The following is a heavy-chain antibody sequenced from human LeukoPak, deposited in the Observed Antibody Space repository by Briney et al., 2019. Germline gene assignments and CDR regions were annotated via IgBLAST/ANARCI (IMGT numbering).Heavy chain of an antibody. D-gene: IGHD2/OR15-2a*01. CDR3: AKVRDRFYDIIYDYYFDY. CDR2: IRGTDGKT. J-gene: IGHJ4*02. Sequence: GGSLRLSCAASGFTFSTYAMNWVRQAPGKGLEWVSRIRGTDGKTFYADSVKGRLTISRDNSNNTLYLHMNGLRAEDTAVYYCAKVRDRFYDIIYDYYFDYWGQGTLVTVSS. CDR1: GFTFSTYA. V-gene: IGHV3-23*01.